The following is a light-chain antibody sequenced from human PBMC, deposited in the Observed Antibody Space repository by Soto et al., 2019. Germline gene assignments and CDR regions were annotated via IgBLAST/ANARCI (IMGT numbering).Light chain of an antibody. CDR2: DVS. CDR3: SSYTSSSPYVV. Sequence: QSALTQPASVSGSPGQSITISCTGTSSDVGGYNYVSWYQQYPGKAPKLMIYDVSNRPSGVSNRFSGSKSGNTASLTISGLQAEDETDYYCSSYTSSSPYVVFGGGTKVTVL. J-gene: IGLJ2*01. CDR1: SSDVGGYNY. V-gene: IGLV2-14*01.